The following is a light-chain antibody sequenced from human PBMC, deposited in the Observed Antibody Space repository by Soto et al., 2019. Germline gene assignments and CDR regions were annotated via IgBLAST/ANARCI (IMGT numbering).Light chain of an antibody. CDR1: SSNIGNNY. J-gene: IGLJ3*02. CDR2: DNN. V-gene: IGLV1-51*01. Sequence: QSVLTQPPSVSAAPGQKVTISCSGSSSNIGNNYVSWYQQLPGTAPKLLIYDNNKRPSGIPDRFSGSKSGNTASLTISGLQAEDEADYYCSSYTSSSTLVFGGGTQLTVL. CDR3: SSYTSSSTLV.